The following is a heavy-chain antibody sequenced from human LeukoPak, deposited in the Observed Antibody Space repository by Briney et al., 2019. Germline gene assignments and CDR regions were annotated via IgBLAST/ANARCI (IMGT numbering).Heavy chain of an antibody. CDR3: ARDLGRGYGYGVDY. Sequence: GGSLRLSCAASGFTFSSYGMHWVRQAPGKGLEWVAVIWYDGSNKYYADSVKGRFTISRDNSKNTLYLQMNSLRAEDTAVYYCARDLGRGYGYGVDYWGQGTLVTVSS. J-gene: IGHJ4*02. CDR2: IWYDGSNK. CDR1: GFTFSSYG. D-gene: IGHD5-18*01. V-gene: IGHV3-33*01.